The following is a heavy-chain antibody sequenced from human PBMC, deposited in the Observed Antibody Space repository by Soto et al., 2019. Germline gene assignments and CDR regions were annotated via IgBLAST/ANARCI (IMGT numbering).Heavy chain of an antibody. CDR1: GFTFSSYS. J-gene: IGHJ6*02. V-gene: IGHV3-21*01. CDR3: ARDLELLEQSDV. Sequence: GGSLRLSCAASGFTFSSYSMNWVSQAPGKGLEWVSSISSSSSYIYYADSVKGRFTSSRDNAKNSLYLQMNSLRAEDTAVYYCARDLELLEQSDVWGQGTTVPVSS. D-gene: IGHD1-26*01. CDR2: ISSSSSYI.